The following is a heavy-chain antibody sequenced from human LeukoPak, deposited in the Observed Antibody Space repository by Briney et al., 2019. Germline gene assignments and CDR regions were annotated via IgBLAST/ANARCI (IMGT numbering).Heavy chain of an antibody. Sequence: GGSLRLSCAASGFTFSTYSMNWVRQAPGKGLEWVAIIWLDGSNRYYADSVKGRFTISRDNSKNTLYLQVNSLRAEDTAEYYCARAQPTSSWTAFDIWGQGTMVTVSS. J-gene: IGHJ3*02. V-gene: IGHV3-33*08. CDR1: GFTFSTYS. CDR3: ARAQPTSSWTAFDI. CDR2: IWLDGSNR. D-gene: IGHD6-13*01.